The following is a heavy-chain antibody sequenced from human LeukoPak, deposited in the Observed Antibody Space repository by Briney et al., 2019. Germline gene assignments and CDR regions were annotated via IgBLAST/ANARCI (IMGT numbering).Heavy chain of an antibody. V-gene: IGHV4-30-4*01. CDR2: IYYSGST. CDR1: GGSISSGDYY. CDR3: ARDSGPYGYYSSDY. J-gene: IGHJ4*02. Sequence: PSQTLSLTCTVSGGSISSGDYYWSWIRQPPGKGLEWIGYIYYSGSTYYNPSLKSRVTISVDTSKNQFSLKLSSVTAADTAVYYCARDSGPYGYYSSDYWGQGTLVTVSS. D-gene: IGHD5-18*01.